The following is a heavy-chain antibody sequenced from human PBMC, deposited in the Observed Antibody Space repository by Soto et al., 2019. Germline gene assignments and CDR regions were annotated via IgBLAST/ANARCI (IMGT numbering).Heavy chain of an antibody. J-gene: IGHJ6*02. CDR2: IIPIFGTA. CDR1: GGTFSSYA. V-gene: IGHV1-69*06. CDR3: ARALGYHSSSSWYYYYGMDV. D-gene: IGHD6-6*01. Sequence: SVKVSCKASGGTFSSYAISWVRHAPGQGXEWMGGIIPIFGTANYAQKFQGRVTITADKSTSTAYMELSSLRSEDTAVYYCARALGYHSSSSWYYYYGMDVWGQGTTVTVSS.